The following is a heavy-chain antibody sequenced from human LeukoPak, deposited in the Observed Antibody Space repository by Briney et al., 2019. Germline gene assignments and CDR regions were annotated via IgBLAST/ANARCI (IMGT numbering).Heavy chain of an antibody. D-gene: IGHD6-6*01. CDR3: ARGGAARPDY. CDR2: TSSSSSTI. J-gene: IGHJ4*02. CDR1: GFTFSNYG. V-gene: IGHV3-48*01. Sequence: GGSLRLSCAASGFTFSNYGMNWVRQAPGKGLEWVSYTSSSSSTISYADSVKGRFTISRDKAKNSLYLQMNSLRAEDTAVYYCARGGAARPDYWGQGTLVTVSS.